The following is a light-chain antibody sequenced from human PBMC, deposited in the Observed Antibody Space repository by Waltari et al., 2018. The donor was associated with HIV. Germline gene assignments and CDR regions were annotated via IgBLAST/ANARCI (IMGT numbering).Light chain of an antibody. CDR2: GKN. V-gene: IGLV3-19*01. Sequence: SSELTQDPAVSVALGQTVRITCQGDSLRTYYASWYQQKPGQAPVLVFFGKNNRPSGIPDRFSGSTLGNTASLTITGAQAEDEADYYCNSRDSSGDLYVFGTATKVTVL. J-gene: IGLJ1*01. CDR3: NSRDSSGDLYV. CDR1: SLRTYY.